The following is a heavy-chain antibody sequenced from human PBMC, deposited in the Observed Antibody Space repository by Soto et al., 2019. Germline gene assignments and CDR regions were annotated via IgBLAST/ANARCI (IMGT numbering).Heavy chain of an antibody. J-gene: IGHJ5*02. CDR2: INPDGRTT. Sequence: EVHLVQSGGGLVQPGGSLTLSCGVSGFTFSSYWMHWVRRAPGKGLVWVSRINPDGRTTTYAETVKGRFTISRDNAKNTLYLQMNSLRAEDTGIYYCTSDPHGDYVTWFDPWGQGTLVTVSS. D-gene: IGHD4-17*01. CDR3: TSDPHGDYVTWFDP. CDR1: GFTFSSYW. V-gene: IGHV3-74*01.